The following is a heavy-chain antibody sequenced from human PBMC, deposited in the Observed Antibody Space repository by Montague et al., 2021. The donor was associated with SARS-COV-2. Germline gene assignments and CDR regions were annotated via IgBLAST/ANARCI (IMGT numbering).Heavy chain of an antibody. CDR2: IDSAGST. Sequence: SETLSLTCTVSGGSLSSSSNYWGWIRQPPGMGLQWIGSIDSAGSTYYSPSLKSRVTISLDTSKNQFSLKLSSVTAADTAVYYCARDESNRDWYKFWGQGALVTVSS. D-gene: IGHD3/OR15-3a*01. V-gene: IGHV4-39*07. CDR1: GGSLSSSSNY. CDR3: ARDESNRDWYKF. J-gene: IGHJ4*02.